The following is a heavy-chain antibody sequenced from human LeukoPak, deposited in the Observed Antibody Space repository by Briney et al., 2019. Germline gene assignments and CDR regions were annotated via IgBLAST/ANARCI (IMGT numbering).Heavy chain of an antibody. D-gene: IGHD3-16*01. Sequence: PSETLSLTCAVYGGSFSGYYWSWIRQPPGKGLEWSGEINHSVSTNYNPSTQSRVTISVDTSKNQFSLKLSSVSGADTVVYYCARFWDRHFDYWGQGTLVTVSS. J-gene: IGHJ4*02. CDR3: ARFWDRHFDY. CDR1: GGSFSGYY. V-gene: IGHV4-34*01. CDR2: INHSVST.